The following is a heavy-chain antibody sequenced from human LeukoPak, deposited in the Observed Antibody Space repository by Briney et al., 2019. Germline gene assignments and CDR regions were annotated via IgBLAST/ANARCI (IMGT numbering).Heavy chain of an antibody. J-gene: IGHJ4*02. V-gene: IGHV3-30-3*01. CDR2: ISYDGSNK. D-gene: IGHD3-22*01. CDR3: ARDADSSGYLPFDY. CDR1: GSTFSSYA. Sequence: GGSLRLSCAASGSTFSSYAMHWVRQAPGKGLEWVAVISYDGSNKYYADSVKGRFTISRDNSKNTLYLQMNSLRAEDTAVYYCARDADSSGYLPFDYWGQGTLVTVSS.